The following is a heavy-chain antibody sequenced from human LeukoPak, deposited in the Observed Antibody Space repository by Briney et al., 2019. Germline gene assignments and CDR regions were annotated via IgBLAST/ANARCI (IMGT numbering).Heavy chain of an antibody. CDR2: ISSSSSYI. CDR3: AGDLRGWFGDLAIDY. J-gene: IGHJ4*02. Sequence: GGSLRLSCAASGFTFSSYSMNWVRQAPGKGLEWVSSISSSSSYIYYADSVKGRFTIPRDNAKNSLYLQMNSLRAEDTAVYYCAGDLRGWFGDLAIDYWGQGTLVTVSS. CDR1: GFTFSSYS. D-gene: IGHD3-10*01. V-gene: IGHV3-21*01.